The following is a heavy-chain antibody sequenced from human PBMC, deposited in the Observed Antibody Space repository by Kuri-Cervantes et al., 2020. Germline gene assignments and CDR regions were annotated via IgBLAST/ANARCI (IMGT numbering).Heavy chain of an antibody. CDR2: ISSSSSTI. CDR3: AKDRTSGSYYDV. D-gene: IGHD1-26*01. V-gene: IGHV3-48*01. CDR1: GFTFSSYS. Sequence: LSLTCAASGFTFSSYSMNWVRQAPGKGLEWVSYISSSSSTIYYADSVKGRFTISRDNAKNSLYLQMNSLRAEDTALYYCAKDRTSGSYYDVWGQGTTVTVSS. J-gene: IGHJ6*02.